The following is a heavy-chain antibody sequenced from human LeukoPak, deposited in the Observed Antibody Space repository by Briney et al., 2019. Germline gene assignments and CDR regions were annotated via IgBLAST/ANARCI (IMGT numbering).Heavy chain of an antibody. CDR3: ARDYYDSSGYYCFDY. Sequence: GGSLRLSCAASGFTFSDYFMTWIRQAPGKGLEWVSYISSSGSTIYYADSVKGRFTISRDNAKNSLYLQMNGLRAEDTAVYYCARDYYDSSGYYCFDYWGQGTLVTVSS. V-gene: IGHV3-11*04. CDR1: GFTFSDYF. D-gene: IGHD3-22*01. CDR2: ISSSGSTI. J-gene: IGHJ4*02.